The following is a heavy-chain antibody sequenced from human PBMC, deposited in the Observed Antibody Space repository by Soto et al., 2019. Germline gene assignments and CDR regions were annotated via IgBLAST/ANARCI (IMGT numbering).Heavy chain of an antibody. V-gene: IGHV3-30-3*01. CDR2: ISYDGSNK. CDR1: GFTFSSYA. CDR3: ARALDYYGMDV. Sequence: QVQLVESGGGVVQPGRSLRLSCAASGFTFSSYAMHWVRQAPGKGLEWVAVISYDGSNKYYADSVKGRFTISRDNSKNTLYLQRNSLRAEDTAVYYCARALDYYGMDVWGQGTTVTVSS. J-gene: IGHJ6*02.